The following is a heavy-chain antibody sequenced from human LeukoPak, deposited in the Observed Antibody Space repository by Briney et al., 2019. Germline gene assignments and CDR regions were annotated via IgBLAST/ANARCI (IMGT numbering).Heavy chain of an antibody. CDR3: ARGRNCSGGSCYRRGYYFDY. V-gene: IGHV4-59*11. D-gene: IGHD2-15*01. CDR1: GGSISSHY. J-gene: IGHJ4*02. CDR2: IYYSGST. Sequence: PSETLSLTCTVSGGSISSHYWSWIRQPPGKGLEWFGYIYYSGSTNYNPSLKSRVTISVDTSKNQFSLKLSSVTAADTAVYYCARGRNCSGGSCYRRGYYFDYWGQGTLVTVSS.